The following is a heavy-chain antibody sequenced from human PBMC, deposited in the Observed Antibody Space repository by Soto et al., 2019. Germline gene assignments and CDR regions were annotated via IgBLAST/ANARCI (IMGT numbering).Heavy chain of an antibody. CDR1: GGSFSGYY. CDR2: INHSGST. J-gene: IGHJ6*02. CDR3: ARIVVIPAAPDYYNYYGVDV. Sequence: SETLSLTCAVYGGSFSGYYWTWIRQPPGTGLEWIGEINHSGSTNYNPSLKSRVTISVDTSKNQFSLKLTSVTAADTAVYYCARIVVIPAAPDYYNYYGVDVWGQGTTVPSP. D-gene: IGHD2-2*01. V-gene: IGHV4-34*01.